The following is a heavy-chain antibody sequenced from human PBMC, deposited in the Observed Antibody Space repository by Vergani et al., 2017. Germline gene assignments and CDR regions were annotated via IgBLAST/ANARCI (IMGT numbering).Heavy chain of an antibody. Sequence: EVQLLESGGGLVPPGGSLRLSCAASGFTFSSYAMSWVRQGPGKGLVWVSRINSDGSSTSYADSVKGRFTISRDNAKNTLYLQMNSLRAEDTAVYYCARASDVAAATLDFDYWGQGTLVTVSS. V-gene: IGHV3-74*02. J-gene: IGHJ4*02. D-gene: IGHD6-13*01. CDR2: INSDGSST. CDR1: GFTFSSYA. CDR3: ARASDVAAATLDFDY.